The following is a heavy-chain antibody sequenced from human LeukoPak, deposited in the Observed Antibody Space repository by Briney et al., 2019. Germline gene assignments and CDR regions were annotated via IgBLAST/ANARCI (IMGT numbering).Heavy chain of an antibody. J-gene: IGHJ6*03. Sequence: PSETLSLTCTVSGGSISSYYWSWIRQPPEKGLEWIGYIYYSGSTNYNPSLKSRVTISVDTAKNQFSLKLSSVTAADTAVYYCARDVTPPMLRYMDVWGKGTTVTVSS. CDR2: IYYSGST. V-gene: IGHV4-59*01. CDR1: GGSISSYY. D-gene: IGHD3-10*01. CDR3: ARDVTPPMLRYMDV.